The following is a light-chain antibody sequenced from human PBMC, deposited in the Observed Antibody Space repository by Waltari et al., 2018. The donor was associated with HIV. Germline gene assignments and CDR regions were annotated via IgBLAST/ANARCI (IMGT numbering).Light chain of an antibody. Sequence: IVMTQFPLSLAVNPGEPASISCMSTQSLLHSTAYNYLIWFLQQPGQSPRLLIYLGSNRASGVPDRFSGGGSGTNFTLKIRRVEAVDVGVYYCMQALQTPYTLGPGTKVDI. CDR3: MQALQTPYT. CDR2: LGS. CDR1: QSLLHSTAYNY. V-gene: IGKV2-28*01. J-gene: IGKJ3*01.